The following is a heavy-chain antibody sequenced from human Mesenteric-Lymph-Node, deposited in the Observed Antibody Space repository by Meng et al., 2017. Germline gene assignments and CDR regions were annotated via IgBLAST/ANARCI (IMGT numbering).Heavy chain of an antibody. CDR2: INPSGGST. D-gene: IGHD2-15*01. V-gene: IGHV1-46*01. CDR3: ARDRKHCGGGSCYPPLGY. CDR1: GYTFTSYY. Sequence: ASVKVSCKASGYTFTSYYMHWVRQAPGQGLEWMGIINPSGGSTSYAQKFQGRVTMTRDTSTSTVYMELSSLRSEDTAVYYCARDRKHCGGGSCYPPLGYWGQGTLVTVSS. J-gene: IGHJ4*02.